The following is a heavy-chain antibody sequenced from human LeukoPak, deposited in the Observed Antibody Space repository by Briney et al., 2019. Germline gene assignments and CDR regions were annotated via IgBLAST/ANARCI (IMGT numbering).Heavy chain of an antibody. CDR1: GISVSSNY. Sequence: GGSLRLSCAASGISVSSNYMSWVRQAPGKGLQWVSVIYVDGSTYYADSVKGRFTISRDNAKKSLYLLMNSLRAEDTAVYYCARGDPDISFGVVGDAFDIWGQGTMVTVSS. CDR2: IYVDGST. CDR3: ARGDPDISFGVVGDAFDI. J-gene: IGHJ3*02. D-gene: IGHD3-3*01. V-gene: IGHV3-66*01.